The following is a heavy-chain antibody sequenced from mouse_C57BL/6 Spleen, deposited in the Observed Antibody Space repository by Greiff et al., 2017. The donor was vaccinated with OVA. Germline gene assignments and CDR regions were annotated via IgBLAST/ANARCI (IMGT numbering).Heavy chain of an antibody. CDR1: GYTFTSYW. CDR3: ARAGQDYFDY. Sequence: QVHVKQPGAELVKPGASVKLSCKASGYTFTSYWMQWVKQRPGQGLEWIGEIDPSDSYTNYNQKFKGKATLTVDTSSSTAYMQLSSLTSEDSAVYYCARAGQDYFDYWGQGTTLTVSS. J-gene: IGHJ2*01. V-gene: IGHV1-50*01. D-gene: IGHD3-3*01. CDR2: IDPSDSYT.